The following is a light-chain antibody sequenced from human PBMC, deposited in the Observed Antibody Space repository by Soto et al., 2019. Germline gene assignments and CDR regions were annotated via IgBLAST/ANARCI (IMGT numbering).Light chain of an antibody. Sequence: EIVLTQSPGTLYLSPGERATLSCRASQSVSSSFLAWYQQKPGQAPRLLIYGASSRATGIPGSFSGSGSGTHFTLNISRLKPEDFAVYYCQQYGSSRGTFGQGTKVEIK. CDR1: QSVSSSF. J-gene: IGKJ1*01. V-gene: IGKV3-20*01. CDR2: GAS. CDR3: QQYGSSRGT.